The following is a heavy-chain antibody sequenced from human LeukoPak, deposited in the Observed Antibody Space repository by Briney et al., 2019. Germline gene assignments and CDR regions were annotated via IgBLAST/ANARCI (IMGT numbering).Heavy chain of an antibody. CDR2: VYDIGST. J-gene: IGHJ4*02. CDR1: GGSIGSHY. D-gene: IGHD3-16*01. Sequence: SETLSLTCTVSGGSIGSHYWTWIRQTPGKGLEWIGYVYDIGSTKYNPSLKSRVTISVDTSKNQFSLRLSSVTAADTAVYYCARGGVLKSVDYWGQGTLVTVSS. V-gene: IGHV4-59*11. CDR3: ARGGVLKSVDY.